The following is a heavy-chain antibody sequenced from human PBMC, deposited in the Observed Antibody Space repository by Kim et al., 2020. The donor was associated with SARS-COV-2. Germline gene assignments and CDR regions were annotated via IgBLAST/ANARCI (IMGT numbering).Heavy chain of an antibody. D-gene: IGHD6-13*01. Sequence: YHPALKSRVTISVDTSKNQFSLKLSSVTAADTAVYYCAKARYTSSWYYFDYWGQGTLVTVSS. J-gene: IGHJ4*02. V-gene: IGHV4-59*01. CDR3: AKARYTSSWYYFDY.